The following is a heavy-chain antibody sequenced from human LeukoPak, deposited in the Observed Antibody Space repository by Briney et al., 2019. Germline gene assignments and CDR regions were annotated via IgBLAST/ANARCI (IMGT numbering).Heavy chain of an antibody. J-gene: IGHJ4*02. CDR3: ARLGAAGSFDY. D-gene: IGHD6-13*01. CDR2: IYPRDGST. V-gene: IGHV1-46*01. CDR1: GYTFTSNY. Sequence: GASVKVSCKASGYTFTSNYIHWVRQAPGQGLEWMGMIYPRDGSTSYAQKLQGRVTMTTDTSTSTAYMELRSLRSDDTAVYYCARLGAAGSFDYWGQGTLVTVSS.